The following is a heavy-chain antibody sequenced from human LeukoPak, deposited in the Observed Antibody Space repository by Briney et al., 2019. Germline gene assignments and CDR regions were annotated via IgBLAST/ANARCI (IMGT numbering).Heavy chain of an antibody. CDR2: VSHGDGST. CDR1: GFTFSSCA. D-gene: IGHD6-6*01. CDR3: ARKSLATRAMDF. J-gene: IGHJ4*02. Sequence: GGPLRLSCAASGFTFSSCAMNWVRQVPGKGLEWVSAVSHGDGSTFYAGSVKGRFIISRDNSKNTLYLQMNSLSAEDTAIYYCARKSLATRAMDFWGQGTLVTVSS. V-gene: IGHV3-23*01.